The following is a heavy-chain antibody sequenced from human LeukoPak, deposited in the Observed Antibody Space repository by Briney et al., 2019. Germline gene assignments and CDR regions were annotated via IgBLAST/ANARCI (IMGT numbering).Heavy chain of an antibody. CDR2: IYYSGST. J-gene: IGHJ4*02. D-gene: IGHD2-8*01. CDR1: GGSISSGDYY. Sequence: SQTLSLTCTVSGGSISSGDYYWSWIRQPPGKGLEWIGYIYYSGSTYYNPSLKSRVTISVDTSKNQFSLKLSSVTAADTAVYYCARGDLGYCTNGVCFIVQFGRLFDYWGQGTLVTVSS. V-gene: IGHV4-30-4*01. CDR3: ARGDLGYCTNGVCFIVQFGRLFDY.